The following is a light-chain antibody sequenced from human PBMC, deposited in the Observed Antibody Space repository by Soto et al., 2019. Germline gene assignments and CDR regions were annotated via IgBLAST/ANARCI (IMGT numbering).Light chain of an antibody. J-gene: IGKJ4*01. CDR3: QQSYSTPPLT. Sequence: DIQKTQSPSSLSASVGDRVTITCRASESISSYLNWYQQKPGKAPKLLIYAASSLQSGVPSRFSGSGSGTDFTPTISSLQPEDFATYYCQQSYSTPPLTFGGGTKVDIK. V-gene: IGKV1-39*01. CDR1: ESISSY. CDR2: AAS.